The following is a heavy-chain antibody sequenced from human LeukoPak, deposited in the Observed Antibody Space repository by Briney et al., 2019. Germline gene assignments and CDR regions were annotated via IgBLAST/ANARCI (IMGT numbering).Heavy chain of an antibody. V-gene: IGHV3-23*01. CDR2: ISCSGGSP. CDR3: AKAQHSSIWGYFDY. CDR1: GFTFGSYA. D-gene: IGHD6-13*01. J-gene: IGHJ4*02. Sequence: GGSLRLSWAASGFTFGSYAMSWVRQAPGKGLEWVATISCSGGSPYYADSVKGRFTISRDNSKNTLYLEMNSLRAEDTAVFYCAKAQHSSIWGYFDYWGQGTLVTVSS.